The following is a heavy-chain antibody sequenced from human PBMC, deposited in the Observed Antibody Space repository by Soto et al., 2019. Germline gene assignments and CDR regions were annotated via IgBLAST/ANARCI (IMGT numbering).Heavy chain of an antibody. CDR1: GYTFTGYH. CDR2: INPNSGGT. Sequence: GASVKGSFKASGYTFTGYHMHWVRQAPGQGLEWMGWINPNSGGTNYAQKFQGRVTMTRDTSISTAYMELSRLRSDDTAVYYCARDRTYSSSLRYYYYGMDVWGQGTTVTVSS. D-gene: IGHD6-6*01. J-gene: IGHJ6*02. V-gene: IGHV1-2*02. CDR3: ARDRTYSSSLRYYYYGMDV.